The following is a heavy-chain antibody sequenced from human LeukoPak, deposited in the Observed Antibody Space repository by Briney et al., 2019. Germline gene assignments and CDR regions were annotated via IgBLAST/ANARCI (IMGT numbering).Heavy chain of an antibody. V-gene: IGHV4-38-2*02. Sequence: SETLSLTRTVSGYSISSGYYWGWIRPPPGKGLEWIGAIHHSGGTYYNPSLKSRVTISMDTSKNHFSLDLSSVTAADTAVYYFARDRTTWGRMGYWGQGTLVTVSS. D-gene: IGHD1-14*01. CDR1: GYSISSGYY. CDR2: IHHSGGT. J-gene: IGHJ4*02. CDR3: ARDRTTWGRMGY.